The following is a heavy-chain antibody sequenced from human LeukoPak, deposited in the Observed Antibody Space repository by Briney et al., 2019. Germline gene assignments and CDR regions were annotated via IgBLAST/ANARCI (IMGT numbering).Heavy chain of an antibody. CDR2: ISRRDNTM. J-gene: IGHJ4*02. Sequence: GGSLRLSCAASGFTFSSFGMSWVRQAPGKGLEWLSYISRRDNTMSYADSVRGRFITSRDNAKNSLYLQMNSLRAEDTAVYYCATQQGGNPAYWGQGTPVTVSS. CDR1: GFTFSSFG. D-gene: IGHD1-14*01. CDR3: ATQQGGNPAY. V-gene: IGHV3-48*01.